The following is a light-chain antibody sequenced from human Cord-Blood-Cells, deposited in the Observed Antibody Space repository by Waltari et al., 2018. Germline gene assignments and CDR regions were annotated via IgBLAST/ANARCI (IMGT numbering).Light chain of an antibody. Sequence: EIVLTQSPGTLSLSPGERATLSCRASQRVSSSYLAWYQQKPGQAPRLLIYGASSRATGIPDRFSGSGSGTDFTLTISRLEPKDFAVYYCQQYGSSPLTFGGGTKVEIK. CDR2: GAS. CDR3: QQYGSSPLT. V-gene: IGKV3-20*01. CDR1: QRVSSSY. J-gene: IGKJ4*01.